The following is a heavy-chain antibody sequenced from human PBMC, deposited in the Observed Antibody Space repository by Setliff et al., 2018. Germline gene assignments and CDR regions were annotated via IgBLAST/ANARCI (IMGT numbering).Heavy chain of an antibody. D-gene: IGHD2-15*01. J-gene: IGHJ6*03. CDR3: AREGVDTRSSTDYRYYMDV. CDR2: TIPLFGTT. V-gene: IGHV1-69*05. CDR1: GGTFSNYG. Sequence: SVKVSCKASGGTFSNYGVSWVRQAPGQGLEWMGGTIPLFGTTDYAQKFHGRVTIITDESTSTAYMELSRLTPDDTAVYYCAREGVDTRSSTDYRYYMDVWGQGTTVTVSS.